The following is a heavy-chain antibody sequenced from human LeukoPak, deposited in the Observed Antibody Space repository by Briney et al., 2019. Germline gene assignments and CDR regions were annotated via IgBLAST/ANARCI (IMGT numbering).Heavy chain of an antibody. CDR3: ARESSEYCSSTSCYPDAFDI. Sequence: GGSLRLSCAASGFTFSDHYMDWVRQAPGKGLEWVSSISSSSSYIYYADSVKGRFTISRDNAKNSLYLQMNSLRAEDTAVYYCARESSEYCSSTSCYPDAFDIWGQGTMVTVSS. CDR1: GFTFSDHY. CDR2: ISSSSSYI. V-gene: IGHV3-21*01. D-gene: IGHD2-2*01. J-gene: IGHJ3*02.